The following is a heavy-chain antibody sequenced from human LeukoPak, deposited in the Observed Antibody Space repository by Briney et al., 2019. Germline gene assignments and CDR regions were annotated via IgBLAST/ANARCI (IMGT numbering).Heavy chain of an antibody. CDR2: IYWNDDK. Sequence: SGPTLVNPTQTLTLTCTFSGFSLSTSGVGVGWIRQPPGKALEWLALIYWNDDKRYSPSLKSRLTITKDTSKNQVVLTMTNMDPVDTATYYCAHMALDILTGYYTEYFQHWGQGTLVTVSS. V-gene: IGHV2-5*01. D-gene: IGHD3-9*01. CDR1: GFSLSTSGVG. CDR3: AHMALDILTGYYTEYFQH. J-gene: IGHJ1*01.